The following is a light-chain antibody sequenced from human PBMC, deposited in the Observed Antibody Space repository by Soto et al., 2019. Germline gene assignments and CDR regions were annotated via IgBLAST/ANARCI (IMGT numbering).Light chain of an antibody. Sequence: VMSQAPATLSVAPGGRGTLSCRASQSVGGNLAWYQQKRGQAPRLLLFATSTRAAAIPARFSGSGSGTEFTLTIDSLQSEDFAVYSCQQYNFWPYTFGQGTNVEIK. V-gene: IGKV3-15*01. CDR1: QSVGGN. CDR2: ATS. J-gene: IGKJ2*01. CDR3: QQYNFWPYT.